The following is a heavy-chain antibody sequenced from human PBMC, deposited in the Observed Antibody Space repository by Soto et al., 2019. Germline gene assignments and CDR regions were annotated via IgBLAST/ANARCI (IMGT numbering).Heavy chain of an antibody. Sequence: GESLKISCKGSGYSFTSYWIGWVRQMPGKGLEWMGIIYPGDSDTRYSPSFQGQVTISADKSISTAYLQWSSLKASDTAMYYCARQGIAIGSAIPPFDYWGQGTLVTVSS. D-gene: IGHD6-13*01. CDR3: ARQGIAIGSAIPPFDY. CDR2: IYPGDSDT. J-gene: IGHJ4*02. CDR1: GYSFTSYW. V-gene: IGHV5-51*01.